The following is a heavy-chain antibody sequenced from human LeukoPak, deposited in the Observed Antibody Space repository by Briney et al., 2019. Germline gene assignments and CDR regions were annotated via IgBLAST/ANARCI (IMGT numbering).Heavy chain of an antibody. CDR3: AKVFSGWCEYFQH. Sequence: PGGSLRLSCAASGFTFSSYGMHWVRQAPGKGLEWVAFIRYDGSNKYYADSVKGRFTISRDNSKNTLYLQMNSLRAEDTAVYYCAKVFSGWCEYFQHWGQGTLVTVSS. D-gene: IGHD6-19*01. V-gene: IGHV3-30*02. CDR2: IRYDGSNK. CDR1: GFTFSSYG. J-gene: IGHJ1*01.